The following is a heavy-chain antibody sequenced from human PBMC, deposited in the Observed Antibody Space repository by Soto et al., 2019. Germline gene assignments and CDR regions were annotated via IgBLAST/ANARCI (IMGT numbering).Heavy chain of an antibody. CDR1: GFNFDYYW. V-gene: IGHV3-74*01. CDR3: ARGDRGGFDL. CDR2: VHSDGTTT. Sequence: EVQLVESGGGLVQPGESLRLSCAASGFNFDYYWMHWVRQAPGKGLVWVSRVHSDGTTTTYADSVKGRFTISRDNARNTVSLQMSSLRADDKAIYYCARGDRGGFDLWGHGTVVTVSS. D-gene: IGHD3-10*01. J-gene: IGHJ3*01.